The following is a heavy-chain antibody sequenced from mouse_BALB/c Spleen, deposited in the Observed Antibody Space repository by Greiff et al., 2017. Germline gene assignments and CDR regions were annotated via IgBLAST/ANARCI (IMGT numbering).Heavy chain of an antibody. CDR2: IDPANGNT. V-gene: IGHV14-3*02. CDR1: GFNIKDTY. J-gene: IGHJ2*01. D-gene: IGHD2-4*01. CDR3: ARGTMITTDYFDD. Sequence: VQLQQSGAELVKPGASVKLSCTASGFNIKDTYMHWVKQRPEQGLEWIGRIDPANGNTKYDPKFQGKATITADTSSNTAYLQLSSLTSEDTAVYYCARGTMITTDYFDDWGQGTTLTVSA.